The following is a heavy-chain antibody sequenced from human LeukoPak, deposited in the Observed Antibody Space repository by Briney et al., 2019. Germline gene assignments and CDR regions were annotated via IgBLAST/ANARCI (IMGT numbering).Heavy chain of an antibody. D-gene: IGHD5-18*01. V-gene: IGHV1-2*02. J-gene: IGHJ6*02. CDR1: GYTFTGYY. Sequence: GASVKVSCKASGYTFTGYYMHWVRQAPGQGLEWMGWINPNSGGTNYAQKFQGRVTMTRDTSISTAYMELSRLRSDDTAVYYCAISAGRYSYGYVDYYYGMDVWGQGTTVTVSS. CDR3: AISAGRYSYGYVDYYYGMDV. CDR2: INPNSGGT.